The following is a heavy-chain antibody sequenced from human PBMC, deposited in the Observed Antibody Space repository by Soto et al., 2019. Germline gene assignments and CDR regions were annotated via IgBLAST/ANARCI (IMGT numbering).Heavy chain of an antibody. Sequence: SETLSLTCTVSGGSISSGDYYWSWIRQQPGKGLEWIGYIYFSGSTYYNPSLKSRLTISVFTSKNQFSLKLSSVTAAYTAVYYCASSRYGYTFYDYWGQGTLVTVSS. CDR1: GGSISSGDYY. CDR3: ASSRYGYTFYDY. J-gene: IGHJ4*02. V-gene: IGHV4-30-4*01. CDR2: IYFSGST. D-gene: IGHD5-18*01.